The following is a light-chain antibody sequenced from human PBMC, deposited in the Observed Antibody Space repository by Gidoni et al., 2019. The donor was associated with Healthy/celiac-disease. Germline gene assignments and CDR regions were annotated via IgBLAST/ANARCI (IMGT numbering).Light chain of an antibody. V-gene: IGKV3-11*01. CDR3: QQRSNWPLYT. CDR1: QSVSSY. CDR2: DAS. J-gene: IGKJ2*01. Sequence: EIVLTQSPATLYLSPGERATLSCRASQSVSSYLAWYQQKPGQAPRLLIYDASTRATGIPARFSGSGSGTDFTLTISSLEPEDFAVYYCQQRSNWPLYTFGQGTKLEIK.